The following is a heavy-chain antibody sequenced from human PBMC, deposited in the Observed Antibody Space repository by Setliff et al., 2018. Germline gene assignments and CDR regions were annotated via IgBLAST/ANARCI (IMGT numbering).Heavy chain of an antibody. V-gene: IGHV3-74*01. D-gene: IGHD6-19*01. CDR2: INSDGSGT. J-gene: IGHJ4*02. Sequence: GGSLRLSCAASGFTFSSYWMHWVRQAPGKGLVWVSHINSDGSGTSYADSVKGRFTISRDNAKNTLYLQMNSLRAEDTAVYYCARVASGWWWFDYWGQGTLVTVSS. CDR3: ARVASGWWWFDY. CDR1: GFTFSSYW.